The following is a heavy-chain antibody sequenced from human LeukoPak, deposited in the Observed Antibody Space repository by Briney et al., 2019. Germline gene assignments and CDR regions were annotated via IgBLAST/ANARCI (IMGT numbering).Heavy chain of an antibody. V-gene: IGHV4-59*01. D-gene: IGHD4-17*01. Sequence: SETLSLTCTVSGGSISSYYWSWIRQPPGTGLEWIGYIYYSGSSNYNPSLKSRVTISVDTSKNQFSLKLSSVTAADTAVYYCAQIEDYGDYYFDYWGQGTLVTVSS. CDR2: IYYSGSS. CDR1: GGSISSYY. CDR3: AQIEDYGDYYFDY. J-gene: IGHJ4*02.